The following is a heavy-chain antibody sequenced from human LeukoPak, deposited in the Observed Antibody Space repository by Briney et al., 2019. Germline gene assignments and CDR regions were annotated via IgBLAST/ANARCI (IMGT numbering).Heavy chain of an antibody. CDR3: ASLVGATGGFDY. D-gene: IGHD1-26*01. J-gene: IGHJ4*02. CDR2: IWYDGSNK. CDR1: GFTFSSYG. V-gene: IGHV3-33*01. Sequence: GRSLRLSCAASGFTFSSYGMHWVRQAPGKGLEWVAVIWYDGSNKYYADSVKGRFTISRDNSKNTLYLQMNSLRAEDTAVYYCASLVGATGGFDYWGQGTLVTVSS.